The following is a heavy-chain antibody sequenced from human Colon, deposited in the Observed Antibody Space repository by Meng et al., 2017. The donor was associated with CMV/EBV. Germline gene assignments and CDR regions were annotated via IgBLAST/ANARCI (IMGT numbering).Heavy chain of an antibody. CDR2: ISPHNGDT. J-gene: IGHJ6*02. V-gene: IGHV1-2*02. CDR3: ARDGGYQSLGYYGMDV. D-gene: IGHD3-16*02. CDR1: GNTLNGYY. Sequence: ASVKVSCKASGNTLNGYYVHWVRQAPGQGLKWMGWISPHNGDTNYARNLQGRVTMTRDTSTSTVYMELRRLTSDDTALYYCARDGGYQSLGYYGMDVWGQGTTVTVSS.